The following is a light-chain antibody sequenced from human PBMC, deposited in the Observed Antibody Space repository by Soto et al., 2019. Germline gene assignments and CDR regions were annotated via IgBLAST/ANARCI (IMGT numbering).Light chain of an antibody. CDR3: SSYTSSTTLLDV. CDR1: SSDVGAYNY. V-gene: IGLV2-14*01. CDR2: DVS. J-gene: IGLJ1*01. Sequence: QSALTQPASVSGSPGQSITISCTGTSSDVGAYNYVSWYQQHPGKAPKLMIYDVSNRPSGVSNRFSGSKSGNTASLTISGLQAEDEADYYCSSYTSSTTLLDVFGTGTKLTVL.